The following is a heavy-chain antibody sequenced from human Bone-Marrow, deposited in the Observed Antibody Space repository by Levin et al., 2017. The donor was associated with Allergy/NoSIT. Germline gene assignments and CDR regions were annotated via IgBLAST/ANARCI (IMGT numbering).Heavy chain of an antibody. CDR2: ITTTGTSV. V-gene: IGHV3-11*01. CDR3: ARVGYSYGAYGMDV. J-gene: IGHJ6*02. CDR1: GFSFSDFY. Sequence: GGSLRLSCAASGFSFSDFYMSWVRQAPGKGLEWLSYITTTGTSVYYTDSMKGRLTVSRDNTKRSLSLQLNSLGADDPAIYYCARVGYSYGAYGMDVWGQGTTVTVS. D-gene: IGHD2-15*01.